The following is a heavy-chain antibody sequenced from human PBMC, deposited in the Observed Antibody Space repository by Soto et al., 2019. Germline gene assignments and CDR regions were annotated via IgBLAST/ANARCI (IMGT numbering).Heavy chain of an antibody. CDR1: GFTFSSYE. D-gene: IGHD3-3*01. V-gene: IGHV3-48*03. Sequence: PVGSLRLSCAASGFTFSSYEMNWVRQAPGQGLEWVSYISDSGGTVYYADSVKGRFTVSRDNAQNSVYLQMNSLRTEDTAVYYCARDLLHYDFWSGYSAYFYYGMDAWGPGTTVTVSS. CDR3: ARDLLHYDFWSGYSAYFYYGMDA. J-gene: IGHJ6*02. CDR2: ISDSGGTV.